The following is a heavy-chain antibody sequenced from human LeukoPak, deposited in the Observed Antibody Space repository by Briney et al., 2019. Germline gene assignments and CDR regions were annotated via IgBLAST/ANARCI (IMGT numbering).Heavy chain of an antibody. CDR2: IYTSGST. J-gene: IGHJ5*02. Sequence: SETLSLTCTVSGGSISSYYWSWIRQPAGKGLEWIGRIYTSGSTNYNPSLKSRVTMSVDTSKNQFSLKLSSVTAADTAVYYCARGRLELARGLNWFDPWGQGTLVTVSS. D-gene: IGHD1-26*01. CDR1: GGSISSYY. V-gene: IGHV4-4*07. CDR3: ARGRLELARGLNWFDP.